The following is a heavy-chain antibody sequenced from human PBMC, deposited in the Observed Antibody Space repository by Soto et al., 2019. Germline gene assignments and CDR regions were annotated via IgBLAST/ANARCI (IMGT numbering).Heavy chain of an antibody. J-gene: IGHJ4*02. CDR3: ATAISSPFSNFDY. CDR1: GFTFSTYW. Sequence: EVQLVQSGGDLVQRGGSLRLSCVASGFTFSTYWMTWVRQAPGMGLEWVAGIKEDGSEEVYVDSVEGRFSISRDNAKTSLYLQLNSLRAEDTAVYYCATAISSPFSNFDYWGQGSLVTVSS. D-gene: IGHD2-2*01. V-gene: IGHV3-7*01. CDR2: IKEDGSEE.